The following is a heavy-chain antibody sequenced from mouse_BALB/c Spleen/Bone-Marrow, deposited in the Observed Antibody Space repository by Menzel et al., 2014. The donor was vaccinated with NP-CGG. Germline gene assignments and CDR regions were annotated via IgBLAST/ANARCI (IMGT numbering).Heavy chain of an antibody. Sequence: VKLMESGAELVRPGASVKLSCKASGYTFTSYWINWVKQRPGQGLEWIGNIYPSDSYTNYNQKFKDKATLTVDKSSSTAYMQLSSPTSEDSAVYYCTRAGATVPFDYWGRGTTLTVSS. CDR1: GYTFTSYW. CDR3: TRAGATVPFDY. J-gene: IGHJ2*01. CDR2: IYPSDSYT. D-gene: IGHD1-1*01. V-gene: IGHV1S126*01.